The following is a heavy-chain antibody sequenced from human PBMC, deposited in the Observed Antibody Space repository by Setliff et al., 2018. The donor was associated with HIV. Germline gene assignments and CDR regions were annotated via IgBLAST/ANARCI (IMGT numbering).Heavy chain of an antibody. Sequence: PSETLSLTCTVSGGSISSGSYYWSWIRQPAGKGLEWIGRIYTSGSTNHNPSLKSRVTISVDTSTNQFSLTLRSVTAADTAVYYCARETYYYDNPQYYYYYMDVWGKGTTVTVSS. J-gene: IGHJ6*03. D-gene: IGHD3-22*01. CDR3: ARETYYYDNPQYYYYYMDV. CDR2: IYTSGST. CDR1: GGSISSGSYY. V-gene: IGHV4-61*02.